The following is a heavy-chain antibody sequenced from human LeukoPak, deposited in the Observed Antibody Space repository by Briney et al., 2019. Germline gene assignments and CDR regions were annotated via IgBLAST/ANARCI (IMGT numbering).Heavy chain of an antibody. D-gene: IGHD3-10*01. J-gene: IGHJ3*02. CDR3: ARVPFGDTNAFDI. V-gene: IGHV4-34*01. CDR1: GGSFSGYY. CDR2: INHSGST. Sequence: PSETLSLTCAVYGGSFSGYYWSWIRQPPGKGLEWIGEINHSGSTNYNPSLKSRVTISVDTSKNQFSLKLSSVTAADTAVYYCARVPFGDTNAFDIWAKGQRSPSLQ.